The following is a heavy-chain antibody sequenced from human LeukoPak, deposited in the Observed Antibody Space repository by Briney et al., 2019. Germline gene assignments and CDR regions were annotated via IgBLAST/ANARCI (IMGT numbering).Heavy chain of an antibody. J-gene: IGHJ6*02. CDR3: ARGQGPLYSSSWYKNYYGMDV. CDR1: GGSISSYY. CDR2: IYYSGTT. V-gene: IGHV4-59*12. D-gene: IGHD6-13*01. Sequence: SETLSLTCTVSGGSISSYYWSWIRQPPGKGLEWIGYIYYSGTTNYNPSLKSRVTISVDTSKNQFSLKLSSVTAADTAVYYCARGQGPLYSSSWYKNYYGMDVWGQGTTVTVSS.